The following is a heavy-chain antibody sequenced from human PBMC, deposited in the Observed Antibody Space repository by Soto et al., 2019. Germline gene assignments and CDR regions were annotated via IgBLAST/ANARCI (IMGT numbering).Heavy chain of an antibody. D-gene: IGHD5-12*01. Sequence: QVQLEQSGAEVKKPGSSVKVSCKASGGTFSNSAISWVRQAPGQGLEWMGGIMPIFRTPDYAQKFQGRVTITADESTSTAYMELRDLRSDDTAVYYCASDKDRLQLGGNYYYILDVWGQGTTVTVSS. CDR3: ASDKDRLQLGGNYYYILDV. V-gene: IGHV1-69*12. CDR1: GGTFSNSA. CDR2: IMPIFRTP. J-gene: IGHJ6*02.